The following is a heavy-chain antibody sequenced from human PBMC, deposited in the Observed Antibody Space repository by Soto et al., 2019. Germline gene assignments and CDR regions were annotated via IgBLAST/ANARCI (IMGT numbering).Heavy chain of an antibody. D-gene: IGHD2-15*01. J-gene: IGHJ5*02. Sequence: QVQLVESGGGVVQPGRSLRLSCAASGFTFSSYGMHWVRQAPGKGLEWVAVISYDGSNKYYADSVKGRFTISRDNSKNTLYLQMNSLRAEDTAVYYCAKTKGPPNKDILVVVAAFPLDPWGQGTLVTVSS. CDR2: ISYDGSNK. CDR3: AKTKGPPNKDILVVVAAFPLDP. V-gene: IGHV3-30*18. CDR1: GFTFSSYG.